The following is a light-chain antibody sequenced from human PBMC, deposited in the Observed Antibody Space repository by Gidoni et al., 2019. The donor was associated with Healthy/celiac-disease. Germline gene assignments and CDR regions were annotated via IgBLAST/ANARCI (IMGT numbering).Light chain of an antibody. J-gene: IGKJ3*01. CDR1: QSVSSY. Sequence: IVLTQSPATLSLSPGERATLSCRASQSVSSYLAWYQQKPGQAPRLLIYDASHRATGIPARFSGSGSGTDFTLTISSLEPEDFAVYYCQQRSNWPRTFGPGTKVDIK. V-gene: IGKV3-11*01. CDR2: DAS. CDR3: QQRSNWPRT.